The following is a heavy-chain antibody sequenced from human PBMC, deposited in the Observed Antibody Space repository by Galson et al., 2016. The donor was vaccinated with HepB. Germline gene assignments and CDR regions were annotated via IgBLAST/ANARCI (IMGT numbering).Heavy chain of an antibody. D-gene: IGHD4-17*01. CDR2: IKSKTDGGTP. Sequence: SLRLSCAASGFTFNNAWMSWVRQAPGKGLEWVGCIKSKTDGGTPDYAAPVKGRFTISRDDSKNTLYLQMNSPKTEDTAVYYCTTDSPDYGDSDTWGQGTLVTVSS. CDR3: TTDSPDYGDSDT. CDR1: GFTFNNAW. V-gene: IGHV3-15*01. J-gene: IGHJ5*02.